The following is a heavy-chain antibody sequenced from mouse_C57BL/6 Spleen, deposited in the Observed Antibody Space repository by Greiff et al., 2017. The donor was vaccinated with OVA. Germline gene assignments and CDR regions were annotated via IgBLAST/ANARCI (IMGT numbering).Heavy chain of an antibody. J-gene: IGHJ3*01. CDR2: IHPNSGST. V-gene: IGHV1-64*01. CDR1: GYTFTSYW. Sequence: QVQLKQSGAELVKPGASVKLSCKASGYTFTSYWMHWVKQRPGQGLEWIGMIHPNSGSTNYNEKFKSKATLTVDKSSSTAYMQLSSLTSEDSAVYYCARAYYSNGFAYWGQGTLVTVSA. D-gene: IGHD2-5*01. CDR3: ARAYYSNGFAY.